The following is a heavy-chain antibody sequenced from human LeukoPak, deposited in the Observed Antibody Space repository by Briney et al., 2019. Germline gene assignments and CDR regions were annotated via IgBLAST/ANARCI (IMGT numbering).Heavy chain of an antibody. CDR2: FNHSGST. D-gene: IGHD2-15*01. J-gene: IGHJ6*04. V-gene: IGHV4-34*01. CDR1: GGSFSGYY. CDR3: ARYCSGGSCYSGYGMDV. Sequence: SETLSLTCAVYGGSFSGYYWSWIRQPPGKGLAWIGEFNHSGSTNYNPSLKSRVTISVDTSKNQFSLKLSSVTAADTAVYYCARYCSGGSCYSGYGMDVWGKGTTVTVSS.